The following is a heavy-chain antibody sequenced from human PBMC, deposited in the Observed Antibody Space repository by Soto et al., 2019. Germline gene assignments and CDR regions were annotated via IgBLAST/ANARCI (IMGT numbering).Heavy chain of an antibody. Sequence: GGSLRLSCAASRFTFSSYSMNWVRQAPGKGLEWVSSISSSSSYIYYADSVKGRFTISRDNAKNSLYLQMNSLRAEDTAVYYCARDLEYYDFWSGSDWFDPWGQGTLGT. CDR1: RFTFSSYS. J-gene: IGHJ5*02. D-gene: IGHD3-3*01. V-gene: IGHV3-21*01. CDR2: ISSSSSYI. CDR3: ARDLEYYDFWSGSDWFDP.